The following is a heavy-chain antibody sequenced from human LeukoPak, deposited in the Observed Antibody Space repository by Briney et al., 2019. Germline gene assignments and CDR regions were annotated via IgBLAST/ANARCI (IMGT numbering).Heavy chain of an antibody. CDR1: GFTFSSYA. CDR3: AKLVDTAMVTALDY. CDR2: ISGSGGST. J-gene: IGHJ4*02. Sequence: GGSLRLSCAASGFTFSSYAMSWVRQAPGKGLEWVSAISGSGGSTYYADSVRGRFTISRDNSKNTLYLQMNSLRAEDTAVYYCAKLVDTAMVTALDYWGQGTLVTVSS. D-gene: IGHD5-18*01. V-gene: IGHV3-23*01.